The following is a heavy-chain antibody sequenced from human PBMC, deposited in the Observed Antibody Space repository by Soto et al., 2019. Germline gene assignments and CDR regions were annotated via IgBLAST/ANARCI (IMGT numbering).Heavy chain of an antibody. J-gene: IGHJ5*02. CDR1: GDSISSYY. Sequence: PSETLSLTCTVSGDSISSYYWSWIRQPPGKGLEWIGYIYYSGSTNYNPSLKSRVTISVDTSKNQFSLKLSSVTAADTAVYYCAKGVRRSWYNWFDPWGQGTLVTVSS. D-gene: IGHD6-13*01. V-gene: IGHV4-59*08. CDR3: AKGVRRSWYNWFDP. CDR2: IYYSGST.